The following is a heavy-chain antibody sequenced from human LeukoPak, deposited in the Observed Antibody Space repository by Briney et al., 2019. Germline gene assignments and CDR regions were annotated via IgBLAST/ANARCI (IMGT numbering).Heavy chain of an antibody. CDR2: INSDGSST. V-gene: IGHV3-74*01. Sequence: PGGSLRLSCAASGFTFSSYWMHWVRQAPGKGLVRVSRINSDGSSTSYADSVKGRFTISRDNAKNRLYLQMNSLRAEDTAVYYCAREDYYYMDVWGKGTTVTVSS. CDR3: AREDYYYMDV. CDR1: GFTFSSYW. J-gene: IGHJ6*03.